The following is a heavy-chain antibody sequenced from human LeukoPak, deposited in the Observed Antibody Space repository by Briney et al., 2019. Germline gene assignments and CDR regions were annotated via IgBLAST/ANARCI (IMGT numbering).Heavy chain of an antibody. Sequence: SQTLSLTCTVSAGTINTDLYYWTWIRQPAGKVLEWIGRIYTNGWTDYNPSLKSRVTMSVETSKNQFSLKLRFVTAADTALYYCARGSGWNAFDPWGQGTLVTVSS. D-gene: IGHD6-19*01. J-gene: IGHJ5*02. CDR2: IYTNGWT. CDR1: AGTINTDLYY. V-gene: IGHV4-61*02. CDR3: ARGSGWNAFDP.